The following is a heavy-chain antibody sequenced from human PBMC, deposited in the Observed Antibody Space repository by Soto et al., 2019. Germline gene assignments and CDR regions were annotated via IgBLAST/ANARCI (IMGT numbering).Heavy chain of an antibody. CDR3: ARKRSVAGGFDP. D-gene: IGHD6-19*01. Sequence: PSETLSLTCTVSGGSVSSGSYYWSWIRQPPGKGLEWIGYIYYSGSTNYNPSLKSRVTISVDTSKNQFSLKLSSVTAADTAAYYCARKRSVAGGFDPWGQGTLVTVSS. J-gene: IGHJ5*02. CDR2: IYYSGST. V-gene: IGHV4-61*01. CDR1: GGSVSSGSYY.